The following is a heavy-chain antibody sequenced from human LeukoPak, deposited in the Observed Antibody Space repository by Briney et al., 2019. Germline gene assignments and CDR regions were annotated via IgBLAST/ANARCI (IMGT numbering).Heavy chain of an antibody. V-gene: IGHV1-69*06. D-gene: IGHD3-16*02. Sequence: GASVKVSCKASGGTFSSYAISWVRQAPGQGLEWMGGIIPIFGTANYAQKFQGRVTITADKSTSTAYMELSSLRSEDTAVYYCARALRDYYYYCYMDVWGKGTTVTISS. CDR3: ARALRDYYYYCYMDV. CDR1: GGTFSSYA. CDR2: IIPIFGTA. J-gene: IGHJ6*03.